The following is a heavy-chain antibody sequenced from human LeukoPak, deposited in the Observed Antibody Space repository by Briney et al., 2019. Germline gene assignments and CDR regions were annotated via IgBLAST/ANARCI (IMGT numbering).Heavy chain of an antibody. CDR3: ARYSSSWLFDY. Sequence: SETLSLTCTVSGYSISSGYYWGWIRQPPGKGLEWIGSIYHSGSTYYNPSLKSRVTISVDRSKNQFSLKLSSVTAADTAVYYCARYSSSWLFDYWGQGTLVTVSS. V-gene: IGHV4-38-2*02. CDR1: GYSISSGYY. CDR2: IYHSGST. D-gene: IGHD6-13*01. J-gene: IGHJ4*02.